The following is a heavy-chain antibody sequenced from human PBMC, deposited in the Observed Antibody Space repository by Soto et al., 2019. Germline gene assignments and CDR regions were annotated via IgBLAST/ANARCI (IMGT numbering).Heavy chain of an antibody. CDR1: GYTFTSYY. V-gene: IGHV1-46*01. J-gene: IGHJ4*02. CDR3: ARVGDYDFWSGPLNFDY. D-gene: IGHD3-3*01. CDR2: INPSGGST. Sequence: GASVKVSCKASGYTFTSYYMHWVRQAPGQGLEWMGIINPSGGSTSYAQKFQGRVTMTRDTSTSTVYMELSSLRSEDTAVYYCARVGDYDFWSGPLNFDYWGQGTLVTAPQ.